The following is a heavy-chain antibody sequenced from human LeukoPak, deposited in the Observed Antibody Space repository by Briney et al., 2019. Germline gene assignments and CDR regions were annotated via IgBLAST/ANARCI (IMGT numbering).Heavy chain of an antibody. J-gene: IGHJ5*02. CDR3: ARNRRTTYNWCNP. D-gene: IGHD4-11*01. V-gene: IGHV1-2*02. CDR1: GYTFTGYY. CDR2: INPNSGGT. Sequence: ASVKVSCKASGYTFTGYYMHWVRQAPGQGLEWMGWINPNSGGTNYAQKFQGRVTMTRDTSISTAYMELSRLRSDDTAVYYCARNRRTTYNWCNPWGQETPVTVAS.